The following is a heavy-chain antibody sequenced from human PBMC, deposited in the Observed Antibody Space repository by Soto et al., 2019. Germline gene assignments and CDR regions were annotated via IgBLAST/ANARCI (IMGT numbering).Heavy chain of an antibody. CDR1: IVCITTPNW. V-gene: IGHV4-4*02. D-gene: IGHD2-21*01. CDR2: IYPGRST. Sequence: LSLTXAFSIVCITTPNWCSLFRQPPGKGLEWIGEIYPGRSTNYNPSLESRVTISIDKSKKQVSLRMTSVTAADTAVYYCARDPHCVSSRCHFEYWGQGTLVTVSS. CDR3: ARDPHCVSSRCHFEY. J-gene: IGHJ4*02.